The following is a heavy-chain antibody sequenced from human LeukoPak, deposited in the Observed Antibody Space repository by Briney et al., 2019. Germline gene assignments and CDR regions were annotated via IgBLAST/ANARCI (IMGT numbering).Heavy chain of an antibody. Sequence: PSQTLSLTCTVSGGSISSGGYYWSWIRQHPGTGLEWIGYIYYSGSTYYNPSLKSRVTISVDTSKNQFSLKLSSVTAADTAVYYCARTATILGSYNWFDPWGQGTLVTVSS. CDR2: IYYSGST. CDR3: ARTATILGSYNWFDP. V-gene: IGHV4-31*03. D-gene: IGHD3-9*01. J-gene: IGHJ5*02. CDR1: GGSISSGGYY.